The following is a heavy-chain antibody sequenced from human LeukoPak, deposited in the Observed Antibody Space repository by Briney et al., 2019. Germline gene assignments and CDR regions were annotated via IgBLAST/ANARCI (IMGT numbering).Heavy chain of an antibody. J-gene: IGHJ4*02. D-gene: IGHD6-13*01. CDR2: INSDGINT. Sequence: GGPLLFSSAASGFAFSNYWMHWVRHAPAKGRLWVSRINSDGINTSYADSVKSRFTISRDNAKNTLNLQMNSLRAAHTAVYYCASGINSSSRRLRARLDYWGQGTLVTASS. V-gene: IGHV3-74*01. CDR3: ASGINSSSRRLRARLDY. CDR1: GFAFSNYW.